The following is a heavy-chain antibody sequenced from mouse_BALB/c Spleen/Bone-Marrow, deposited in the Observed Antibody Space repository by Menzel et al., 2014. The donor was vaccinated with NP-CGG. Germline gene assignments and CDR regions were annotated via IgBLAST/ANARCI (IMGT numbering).Heavy chain of an antibody. CDR3: ARGNDRYDGYLDV. CDR1: GFSLTGYG. D-gene: IGHD2-14*01. CDR2: IWGDGST. J-gene: IGHJ1*01. V-gene: IGHV2-6-7*01. Sequence: VQLQQSGPGLVAPSQSLSITCTVSGFSLTGYGVHWVRQPPGQGLAWLGMIWGDGSTDYNSALKARLSISKDNSKSQVFLKMNSLQTEDTARYDCARGNDRYDGYLDVWGAGTTVTVSA.